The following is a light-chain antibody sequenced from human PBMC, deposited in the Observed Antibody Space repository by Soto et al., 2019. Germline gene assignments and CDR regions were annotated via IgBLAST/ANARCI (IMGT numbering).Light chain of an antibody. J-gene: IGKJ1*01. CDR2: GAS. Sequence: EIVLTQSPGTLSLSPGERATLSCRASQSVSSTYLAWYQQRPGQAPRLLIYGASTRATGIPARFSGSGSETEFTLTITGLQSEDFAVYYCQHYNNWPAWTFGQGTKV. CDR3: QHYNNWPAWT. V-gene: IGKV3D-15*01. CDR1: QSVSSTY.